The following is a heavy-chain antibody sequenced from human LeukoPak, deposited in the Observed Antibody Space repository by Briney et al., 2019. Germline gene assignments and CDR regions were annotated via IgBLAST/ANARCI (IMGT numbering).Heavy chain of an antibody. J-gene: IGHJ3*02. D-gene: IGHD1-26*01. Sequence: PGGSLRPSCASSGFTFSSYSMNWVRQAPGKGLEWVSSISSSSSYIYYADSVKGRSTMSRVNAKNSLYLQMHMLRAEDTAVYYCARESRVGGDAFDIWGQGTMVTVSS. CDR2: ISSSSSYI. V-gene: IGHV3-21*01. CDR1: GFTFSSYS. CDR3: ARESRVGGDAFDI.